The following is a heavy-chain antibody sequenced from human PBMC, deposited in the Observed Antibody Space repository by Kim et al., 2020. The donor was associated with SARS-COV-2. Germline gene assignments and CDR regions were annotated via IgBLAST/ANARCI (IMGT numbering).Heavy chain of an antibody. Sequence: GGSLRLSCAASGFTLSDYYMRWIRQAPGKGLEWVAFIRSNGIHTYYADSVRGRFTISRDNAKNTLYLQMNNLRAEDTALYYCARGPRAAAVDVWGHGRTV. D-gene: IGHD3-10*01. CDR3: ARGPRAAAVDV. CDR2: IRSNGIHT. CDR1: GFTLSDYY. J-gene: IGHJ3*01. V-gene: IGHV3-11*06.